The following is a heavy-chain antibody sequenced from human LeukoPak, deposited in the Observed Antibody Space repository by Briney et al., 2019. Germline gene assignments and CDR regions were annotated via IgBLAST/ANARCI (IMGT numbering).Heavy chain of an antibody. D-gene: IGHD2-2*01. J-gene: IGHJ6*04. CDR2: ISGSGGST. V-gene: IGHV3-23*01. CDR3: ATRLCSIAACRASSYKCMDV. Sequence: GGSLRLSCAASGFTFSSYAMSWVRQAPGKGLEWVSAISGSGGSTYYAGSVKGRFTISRDNAENSVHLQMNTLRAEDTAVYYCATRLCSIAACRASSYKCMDVWGKGTTVTVSS. CDR1: GFTFSSYA.